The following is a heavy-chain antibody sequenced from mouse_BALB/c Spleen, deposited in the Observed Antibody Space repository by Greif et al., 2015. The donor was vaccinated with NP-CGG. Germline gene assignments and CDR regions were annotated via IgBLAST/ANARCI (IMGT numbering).Heavy chain of an antibody. J-gene: IGHJ2*01. Sequence: QVQLQQSGPGLVAPSQSLSITCTVSGFSLTSYGVHWVRQPPGKGLEWLGVIWAGGSTNYNSALMSRLSISKDNSKSQVFLRMNSLQTDDTAMYYCARGVGGPLDYWGQGTTLTASS. CDR1: GFSLTSYG. CDR2: IWAGGST. V-gene: IGHV2-9*02. D-gene: IGHD1-3*01. CDR3: ARGVGGPLDY.